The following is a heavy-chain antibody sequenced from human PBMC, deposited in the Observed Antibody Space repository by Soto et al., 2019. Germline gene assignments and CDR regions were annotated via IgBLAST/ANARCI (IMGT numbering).Heavy chain of an antibody. V-gene: IGHV3-53*01. CDR3: ARERYSGYDSYFDY. CDR2: IYSGGST. J-gene: IGHJ4*02. D-gene: IGHD5-12*01. Sequence: GSLRLSCAASGFTVSSNYMSWVRQAPGKGLEWVSVIYSGGSTYYADSVKGRFTISRDNSKNTLYLQMNSLRAEDTAVYYCARERYSGYDSYFDYWGQGTLVTVSS. CDR1: GFTVSSNY.